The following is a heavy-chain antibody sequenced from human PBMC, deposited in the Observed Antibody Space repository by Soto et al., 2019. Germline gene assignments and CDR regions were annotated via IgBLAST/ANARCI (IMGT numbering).Heavy chain of an antibody. CDR2: IYYSGST. CDR3: ARQTGGKVDAFDI. J-gene: IGHJ3*02. CDR1: GGSISSYY. Sequence: SQTLSLTCTVSGGSISSYYWSWIRQPPGKGLEGIGYIYYSGSTNYNPSLKSRVTISVDTSKNQFSLKLSSVTAADTAVYYCARQTGGKVDAFDIWGQGTMVTVSS. V-gene: IGHV4-59*08. D-gene: IGHD7-27*01.